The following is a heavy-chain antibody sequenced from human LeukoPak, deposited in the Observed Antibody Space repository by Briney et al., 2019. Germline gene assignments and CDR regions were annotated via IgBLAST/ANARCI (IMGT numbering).Heavy chain of an antibody. CDR3: ARLSYYDFWSGYYTGRGTDY. Sequence: PSETLSLTCTVSGGSISSYYWSWIRQPPGKGLEWIGYIYYSGSTNYNPSLKSRVTISVDTSKNQFSLKLSSVTAADTAVYYCARLSYYDFWSGYYTGRGTDYWGQGTLVTVSS. CDR1: GGSISSYY. J-gene: IGHJ4*02. CDR2: IYYSGST. V-gene: IGHV4-59*08. D-gene: IGHD3-3*01.